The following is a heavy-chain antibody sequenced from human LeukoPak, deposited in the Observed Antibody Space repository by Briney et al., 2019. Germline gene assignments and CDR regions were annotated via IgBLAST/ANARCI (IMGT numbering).Heavy chain of an antibody. CDR1: GFTVSRHY. Sequence: PGGSLRLSCAASGFTVSRHYMSWVRQAPGKGLEWVSVMCSGGSTSYADSVKGRFTISRDISKNTLFLQMSSLRAEDTAVYYCARSPRIYDSSGYYLVEYFDLWGRGTLVTVPS. J-gene: IGHJ2*01. CDR2: MCSGGST. D-gene: IGHD3-22*01. CDR3: ARSPRIYDSSGYYLVEYFDL. V-gene: IGHV3-53*01.